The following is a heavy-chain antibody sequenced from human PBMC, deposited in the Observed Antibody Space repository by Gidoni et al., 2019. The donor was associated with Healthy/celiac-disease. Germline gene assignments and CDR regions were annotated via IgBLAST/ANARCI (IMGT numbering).Heavy chain of an antibody. V-gene: IGHV3-23*01. CDR1: GFTFSSYA. Sequence: EVQLLESGGGLVQPGGSLRLSCAASGFTFSSYAMRWVRQAPGKGLEWVSAISGSGGSTYYADSVKSRFTISRDNSKNTLYLQMNSLRAEDTAVYYCATSGGITMIVVVTPEAFDIWGQGTMVTVSS. CDR2: ISGSGGST. CDR3: ATSGGITMIVVVTPEAFDI. D-gene: IGHD3-22*01. J-gene: IGHJ3*02.